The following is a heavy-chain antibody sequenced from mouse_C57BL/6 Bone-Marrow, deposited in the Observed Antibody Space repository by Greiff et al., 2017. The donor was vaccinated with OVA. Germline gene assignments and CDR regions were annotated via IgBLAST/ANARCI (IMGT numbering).Heavy chain of an antibody. V-gene: IGHV14-1*01. Sequence: EVQLQESGAELVRPGASVKLSCTASGFNIKDYYMHWVKQRPEQGLEWIGRLDPEDGDTAYAPKFQGKATMTAYTSSNTAYLQLSSLTSEDTAVYYCTTRATVVATDYWGQGTTLTVSS. CDR1: GFNIKDYY. CDR3: TTRATVVATDY. CDR2: LDPEDGDT. D-gene: IGHD1-1*01. J-gene: IGHJ2*01.